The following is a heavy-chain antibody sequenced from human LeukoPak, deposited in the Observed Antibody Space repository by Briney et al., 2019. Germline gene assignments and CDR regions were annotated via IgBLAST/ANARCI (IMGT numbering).Heavy chain of an antibody. Sequence: GGSLRLSCTASGFTFTSYSMSWVRQAPGKGLEWVSGTSDRGDYTYYADSVKGRFTISRDSSKNTLFLQMNSLRAEDTALYFCARKAQYNGHYPLDYWGQGTLVTVSS. D-gene: IGHD1-7*01. CDR1: GFTFTSYS. CDR3: ARKAQYNGHYPLDY. J-gene: IGHJ4*02. V-gene: IGHV3-23*01. CDR2: TSDRGDYT.